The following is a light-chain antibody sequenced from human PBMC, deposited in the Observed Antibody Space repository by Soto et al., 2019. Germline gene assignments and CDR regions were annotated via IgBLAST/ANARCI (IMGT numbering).Light chain of an antibody. Sequence: EVVLAQSPGTLSLSPGERATLSCRASQSVGSSYLAWYQQKPGQAPRVLIYGTSSSATGIPDRFSGSGSGTDFTLTISRLEPEDFAVHYCQRSTPSSWTLGQGTKV. CDR2: GTS. V-gene: IGKV3-20*01. J-gene: IGKJ1*01. CDR3: QRSTPSSWT. CDR1: QSVGSSY.